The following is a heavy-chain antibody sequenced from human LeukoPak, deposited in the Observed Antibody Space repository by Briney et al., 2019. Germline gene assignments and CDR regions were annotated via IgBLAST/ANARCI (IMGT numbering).Heavy chain of an antibody. CDR1: GYTFTGYY. J-gene: IGHJ6*03. CDR3: ARGHVDIVATSAFYYYYYMDV. Sequence: RASVKVSCKASGYTFTGYYMHWVRQAPGQGLEWMGWINPNSGGTNYAQKFQGRVTMTRDTSISTAYMELSRLRSDDTAVYYCARGHVDIVATSAFYYYYYMDVWGKGTTVTVSS. V-gene: IGHV1-2*02. D-gene: IGHD5-12*01. CDR2: INPNSGGT.